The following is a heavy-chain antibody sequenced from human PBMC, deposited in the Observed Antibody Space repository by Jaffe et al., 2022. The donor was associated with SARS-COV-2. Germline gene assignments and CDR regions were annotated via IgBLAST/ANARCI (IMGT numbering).Heavy chain of an antibody. CDR1: GFTFSSYS. D-gene: IGHD3-22*01. CDR3: ASRTYYYDSSGYYPPV. CDR2: ISSSSSYI. J-gene: IGHJ3*01. V-gene: IGHV3-21*01. Sequence: EVQLVESGGGLVKPGGSLRLSCAASGFTFSSYSMNWVRQAPGKGLEWVSSISSSSSYIYYADSVKGRFTISRDNAKNSLYLQMNSLRAEDTAVYYCASRTYYYDSSGYYPPVWGQGTMVTVSS.